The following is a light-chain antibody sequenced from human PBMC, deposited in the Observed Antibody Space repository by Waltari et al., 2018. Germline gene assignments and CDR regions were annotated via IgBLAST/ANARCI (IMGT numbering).Light chain of an antibody. CDR3: ATWDNSLTAVV. Sequence: QSVLTQPPSVSAAPGQKVTISCSGSSSNIGNYFVSWYHQLPGATPKLLIYDNNKRPAGIPDRFPSSMSGTSATLAITGLQIGNEADDYCATWDNSLTAVVCGGGTKLTVL. CDR1: SSNIGNYF. J-gene: IGLJ2*01. CDR2: DNN. V-gene: IGLV1-51*01.